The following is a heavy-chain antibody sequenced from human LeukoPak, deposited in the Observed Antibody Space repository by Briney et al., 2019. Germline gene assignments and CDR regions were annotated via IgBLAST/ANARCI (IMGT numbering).Heavy chain of an antibody. CDR3: AAVTKA. Sequence: GRSLRLSCAASGFTFSSYGMHWVRQAPGKGLEWVAVISYDGSNKYYADSVKGRFTISRDNAQNTLYLQMNSLRAEDTAVYYCAAVTKAWGQGTLVTVSS. CDR1: GFTFSSYG. D-gene: IGHD4-17*01. CDR2: ISYDGSNK. J-gene: IGHJ4*02. V-gene: IGHV3-30*03.